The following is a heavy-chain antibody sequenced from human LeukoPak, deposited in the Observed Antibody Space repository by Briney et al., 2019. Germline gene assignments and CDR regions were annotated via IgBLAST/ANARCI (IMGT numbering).Heavy chain of an antibody. CDR3: ARVPYSDYYGSGSYYQLYYYYGMDV. Sequence: SETLFLTCAVSGGSISSGGYSWSWIRQPPGKGLEWIGYIYHSGSTYYNPSLKSRVTISVDRSKNQFSLKLSSVTAADTAVYYCARVPYSDYYGSGSYYQLYYYYGMDVWGKGTTVTVSS. V-gene: IGHV4-30-2*01. J-gene: IGHJ6*04. D-gene: IGHD3-10*01. CDR1: GGSISSGGYS. CDR2: IYHSGST.